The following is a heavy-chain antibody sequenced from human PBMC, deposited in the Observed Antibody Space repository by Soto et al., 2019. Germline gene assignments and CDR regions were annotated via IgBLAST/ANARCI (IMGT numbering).Heavy chain of an antibody. Sequence: QVQLVQSGAEVKKPGSSVKVSCKASGGTFSSYAISWVRQAPGQGLEWMGGIIPIFGTANYAQKFQGRVTMTADESTSTAYMELSSLRSEDTAVYYWARDHSRYGSGVRGGAVDIGGQGTMVTFSS. V-gene: IGHV1-69*12. J-gene: IGHJ3*02. CDR1: GGTFSSYA. CDR3: ARDHSRYGSGVRGGAVDI. CDR2: IIPIFGTA. D-gene: IGHD3-10*01.